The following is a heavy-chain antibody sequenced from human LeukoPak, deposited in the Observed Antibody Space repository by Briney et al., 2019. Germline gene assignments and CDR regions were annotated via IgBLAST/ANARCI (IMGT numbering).Heavy chain of an antibody. CDR2: ISGRGGST. CDR3: AKACSKVAGTGIGY. Sequence: GSLRLSCAASGFTFSSYAMSWVRQAPGKGLEWVSAISGRGGSTYYADSAKGRFTISRDNSKNTLYLQMNSLRAEDTAVYYCAKACSKVAGTGIGYWGQGTLVTVSS. D-gene: IGHD6-19*01. J-gene: IGHJ4*02. CDR1: GFTFSSYA. V-gene: IGHV3-23*01.